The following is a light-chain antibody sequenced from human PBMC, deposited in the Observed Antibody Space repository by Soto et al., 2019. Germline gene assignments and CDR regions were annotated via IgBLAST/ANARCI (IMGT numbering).Light chain of an antibody. CDR3: QQYTSYS. CDR2: HAS. V-gene: IGKV1-5*01. J-gene: IGKJ1*01. Sequence: IQMTQSPSTLSASVVDRVTMTFLASQSISSWLAWYQQKPGTAPXLLIYHASTLESGVPSSFSGSGSGTEFTLTISSLQPDDFATYYCQQYTSYSFGQGTKVDIK. CDR1: QSISSW.